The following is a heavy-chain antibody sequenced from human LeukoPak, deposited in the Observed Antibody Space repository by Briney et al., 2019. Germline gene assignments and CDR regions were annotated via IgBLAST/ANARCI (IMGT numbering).Heavy chain of an antibody. Sequence: GGSLRLSCAASGFTVSSNYMSWVRQAPGKGLEWVANIKQDGSEKYYVDSVKGRFTISRDNAKNSLSLQMNSLRAEDTAVYYCARTAIAAAAFYNWFDSWGQGTLVTVSS. CDR2: IKQDGSEK. V-gene: IGHV3-7*01. D-gene: IGHD6-13*01. CDR1: GFTVSSNY. CDR3: ARTAIAAAAFYNWFDS. J-gene: IGHJ5*01.